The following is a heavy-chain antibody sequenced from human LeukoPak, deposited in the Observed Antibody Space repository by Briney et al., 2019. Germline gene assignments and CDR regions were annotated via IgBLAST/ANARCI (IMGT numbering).Heavy chain of an antibody. D-gene: IGHD4-11*01. V-gene: IGHV1-8*01. Sequence: MNPNSGNTGYAQKFQVTLTMTRNTSISTAYMELSSLRSEDTAVYSCARSQTTASNWFDPWGQGTLVTVSS. CDR2: MNPNSGNT. J-gene: IGHJ5*02. CDR3: ARSQTTASNWFDP.